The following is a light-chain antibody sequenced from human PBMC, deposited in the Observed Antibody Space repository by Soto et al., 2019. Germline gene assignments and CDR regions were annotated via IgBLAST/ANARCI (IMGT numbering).Light chain of an antibody. Sequence: DIQMTQSPSSVSASVWGRVTISCRASEDINSRLAWYQQKPGNAPKLLIYAAFILQSGVPSRFSGYGSGTDFTLSISSLQPEDFATYYCQQADSFPITFGQGTRLEIK. CDR3: QQADSFPIT. V-gene: IGKV1-12*01. CDR2: AAF. CDR1: EDINSR. J-gene: IGKJ5*01.